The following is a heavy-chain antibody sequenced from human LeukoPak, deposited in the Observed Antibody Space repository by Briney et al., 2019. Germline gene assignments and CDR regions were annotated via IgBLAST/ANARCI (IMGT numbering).Heavy chain of an antibody. CDR2: IWYDGSNK. Sequence: PGGSLRLSCAASGFTFSSYGMHWVRQAPGKGLEWVAVIWYDGSNKYYADSVKGRFTISRDNAKNSLYLQMNSLRAEDTALYYCAAFPYYDSSGYDDYWGQGTLVTVSS. J-gene: IGHJ4*02. CDR1: GFTFSSYG. CDR3: AAFPYYDSSGYDDY. D-gene: IGHD3-22*01. V-gene: IGHV3-33*03.